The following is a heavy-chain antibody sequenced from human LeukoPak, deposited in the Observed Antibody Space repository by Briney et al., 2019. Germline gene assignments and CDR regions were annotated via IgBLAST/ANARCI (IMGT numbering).Heavy chain of an antibody. Sequence: ASVKVSCKVSGYTLTELSMYWVRQAPGQGLEWMGIINPSGGSTSYAQKFQGRVTMTRDMSTSTVYMELSSLRSEDTAVYYCARDYYDSSGYPAFDYWGQGTLVTVSS. CDR2: INPSGGST. V-gene: IGHV1-46*01. D-gene: IGHD3-22*01. CDR3: ARDYYDSSGYPAFDY. J-gene: IGHJ4*02. CDR1: GYTLTELS.